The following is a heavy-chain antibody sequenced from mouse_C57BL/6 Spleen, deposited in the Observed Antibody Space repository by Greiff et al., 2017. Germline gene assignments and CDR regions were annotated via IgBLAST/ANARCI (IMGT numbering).Heavy chain of an antibody. CDR2: ISSGGSYT. J-gene: IGHJ2*01. CDR1: GFTFSSYG. Sequence: EVKLVESGGDLVKPGGSLKLSCAASGFTFSSYGMSWVRQTPDKRLEWVATISSGGSYTYYPDSVKGRFTISRDNAKNTRYLQMSSLKSEDTAMYYCARGPWDYGGQGTTLTVAS. CDR3: ARGPWDY. V-gene: IGHV5-6*01.